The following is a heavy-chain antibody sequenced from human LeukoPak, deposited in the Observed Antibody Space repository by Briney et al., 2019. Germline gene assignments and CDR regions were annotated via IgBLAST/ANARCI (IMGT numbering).Heavy chain of an antibody. Sequence: PSETLSLTCTASGGFISSGVSYWGWVRQPPGKGLEWIASIYYGGTTYHNPSLKSRVTISVDTSKNQLSLKLSSVTAADTAVYYCAREGCSSISCYSNFDYWGQGTLVTVSS. V-gene: IGHV4-39*07. CDR3: AREGCSSISCYSNFDY. J-gene: IGHJ4*02. CDR2: IYYGGTT. D-gene: IGHD2-2*01. CDR1: GGFISSGVSY.